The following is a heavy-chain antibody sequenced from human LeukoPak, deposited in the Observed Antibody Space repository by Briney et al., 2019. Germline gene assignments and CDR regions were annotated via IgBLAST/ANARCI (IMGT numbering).Heavy chain of an antibody. V-gene: IGHV1-2*02. J-gene: IGHJ4*02. CDR1: GYTFTGYY. D-gene: IGHD3-22*01. CDR2: INPNSGGT. CDR3: ARDFAVMDSSGYSGY. Sequence: ASVKVSCKASGYTFTGYYMHWVRQAPGQGLEWMGWINPNSGGTNYAQKFQGRVTMTRDTSISTAYMELSGLRSDDTAVYYCARDFAVMDSSGYSGYWGQGTLVTVSS.